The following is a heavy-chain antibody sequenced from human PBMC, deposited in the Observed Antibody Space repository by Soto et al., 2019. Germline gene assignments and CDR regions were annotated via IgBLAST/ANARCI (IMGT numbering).Heavy chain of an antibody. CDR1: GYTFTGYY. CDR2: IKPSGGST. D-gene: IGHD5-12*01. J-gene: IGHJ5*02. Sequence: ASVKVSCKASGYTFTGYYMHWVRQAPGQGLEWMGWIKPSGGSTSYAQKYQGRVTMTRDTSTNTGYTELSNLRSEDRAGKYCARVRSGYGGWFDPWGQETLVTVSS. V-gene: IGHV1-46*01. CDR3: ARVRSGYGGWFDP.